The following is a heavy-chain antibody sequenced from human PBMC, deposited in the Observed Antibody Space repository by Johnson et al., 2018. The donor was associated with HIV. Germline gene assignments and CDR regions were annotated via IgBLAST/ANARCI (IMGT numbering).Heavy chain of an antibody. J-gene: IGHJ3*02. V-gene: IGHV3-53*01. CDR3: ARDQSDIVVVVAASDAFDI. CDR2: IYCGGST. D-gene: IGHD2-15*01. Sequence: IYCGGSTYYADSVKGRFTISRDNAKNSLYLQMNSLRAEDTAVYYCARDQSDIVVVVAASDAFDIWGQGTMVTVSS.